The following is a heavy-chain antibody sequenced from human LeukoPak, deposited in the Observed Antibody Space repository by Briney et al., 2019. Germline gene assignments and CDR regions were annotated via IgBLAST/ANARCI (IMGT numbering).Heavy chain of an antibody. CDR3: ARALRARITGTTASVYGMDV. J-gene: IGHJ6*02. CDR1: GGXISSYY. Sequence: PSETLSLTRTVSGGXISSYYCSWIRQPPGKGLEWIGYIYYSGSTNYNPSLKSRVTISVDTSKNQFSLKLSSVTAADTAVYYCARALRARITGTTASVYGMDVWGQGTTVTVSS. D-gene: IGHD1-20*01. V-gene: IGHV4-59*01. CDR2: IYYSGST.